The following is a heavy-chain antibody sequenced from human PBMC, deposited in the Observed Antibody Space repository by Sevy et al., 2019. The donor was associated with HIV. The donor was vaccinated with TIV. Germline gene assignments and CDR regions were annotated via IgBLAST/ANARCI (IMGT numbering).Heavy chain of an antibody. CDR2: IYYSGST. D-gene: IGHD3-22*01. Sequence: ETLSLTCTVSGGSISSYYWSWIRQPPGKGLEWIGYIYYSGSTNYNPSLKSRVTISVDTSKNQFSLKLSSVTAADTAVYYCARGHYYDSSGPRKHYYFDYWGQGTLVTVSS. CDR1: GGSISSYY. J-gene: IGHJ4*02. CDR3: ARGHYYDSSGPRKHYYFDY. V-gene: IGHV4-59*13.